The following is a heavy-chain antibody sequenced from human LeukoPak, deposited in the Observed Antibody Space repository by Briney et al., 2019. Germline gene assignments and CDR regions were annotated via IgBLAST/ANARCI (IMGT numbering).Heavy chain of an antibody. Sequence: PGGSLRLSCAASGFTFSSYAMSWVRQAPGKGLEWVSAISGSGGSTYYADSVKGRFTISRDNSKNTLYLQMNSLRAEDTAVYYCAKDHGYCSGGSCPPFGYWGQGTLVTVSS. V-gene: IGHV3-23*01. J-gene: IGHJ4*02. D-gene: IGHD2-15*01. CDR3: AKDHGYCSGGSCPPFGY. CDR1: GFTFSSYA. CDR2: ISGSGGST.